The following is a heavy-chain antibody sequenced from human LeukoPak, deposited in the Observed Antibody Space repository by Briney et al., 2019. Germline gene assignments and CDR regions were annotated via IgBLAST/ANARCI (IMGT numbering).Heavy chain of an antibody. CDR3: ARDGDDYGDYLFDY. J-gene: IGHJ4*02. V-gene: IGHV1-2*02. Sequence: ASVKDSCKASGYTFTGYYIHWVRQAPGQGLEWMGWINPNSGGTNYAQKFQGRVTMTRDTSISTAYMELSRLRSDDTAVYYCARDGDDYGDYLFDYCGWGTLVTVSS. CDR2: INPNSGGT. D-gene: IGHD4-17*01. CDR1: GYTFTGYY.